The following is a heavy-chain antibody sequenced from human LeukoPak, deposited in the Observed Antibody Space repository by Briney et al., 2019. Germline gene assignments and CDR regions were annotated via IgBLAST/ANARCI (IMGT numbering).Heavy chain of an antibody. CDR2: ISGSGGST. V-gene: IGHV3-23*01. CDR3: ARGTYTSGWLDY. D-gene: IGHD6-19*01. Sequence: GGSLRLSCAASGFTFSSYGMSWVRQAPGKGLEWVSAISGSGGSTYYADSVKGRFTISRDNSKNTLYLQMNSLRAEDTAVYYCARGTYTSGWLDYWGQGTLVTVSS. J-gene: IGHJ4*02. CDR1: GFTFSSYG.